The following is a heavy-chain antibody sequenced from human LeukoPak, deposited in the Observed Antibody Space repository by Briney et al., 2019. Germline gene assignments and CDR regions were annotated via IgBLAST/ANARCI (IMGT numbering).Heavy chain of an antibody. J-gene: IGHJ3*02. CDR1: GGSISSGGYS. CDR2: IYHSGST. V-gene: IGHV4-30-2*01. CDR3: ARGMAWNYYDSSGYGLSGAFDI. D-gene: IGHD3-22*01. Sequence: ASETLSLTCAVSGGSISSGGYSWSWIRQPPGKGLEWIGYIYHSGSTYYNPSLKSRVTISVDRSKNQFSLKLSSVTAADTAVYYCARGMAWNYYDSSGYGLSGAFDIWGQGTMVTVSS.